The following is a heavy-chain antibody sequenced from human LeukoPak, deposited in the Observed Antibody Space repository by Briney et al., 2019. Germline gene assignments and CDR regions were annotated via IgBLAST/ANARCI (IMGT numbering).Heavy chain of an antibody. J-gene: IGHJ3*02. Sequence: GGSLRLSCAACGFTVSSNYMSWVRQAPGKGLEWVSVIYSGGSTYYADSVKGRFTISRDNSKNTLYLQMNSLRAEDTAVYYCARGGISVAGTMEAFDIWGQGTMVTVS. D-gene: IGHD6-19*01. V-gene: IGHV3-53*01. CDR1: GFTVSSNY. CDR3: ARGGISVAGTMEAFDI. CDR2: IYSGGST.